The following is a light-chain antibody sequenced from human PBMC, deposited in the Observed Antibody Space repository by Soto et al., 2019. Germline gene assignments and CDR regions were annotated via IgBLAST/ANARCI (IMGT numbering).Light chain of an antibody. CDR2: EVS. Sequence: QSALTQPASVSGSPGQSITISCTGTSSDVGGYNYVSWYQQHPGKAPKLMIYEVSERPSGVPYRFSGSKSGTTAFLTVSGLQAEDEADYFCSSYAGRASWVFGGGTKLTVL. V-gene: IGLV2-8*01. CDR3: SSYAGRASWV. J-gene: IGLJ3*02. CDR1: SSDVGGYNY.